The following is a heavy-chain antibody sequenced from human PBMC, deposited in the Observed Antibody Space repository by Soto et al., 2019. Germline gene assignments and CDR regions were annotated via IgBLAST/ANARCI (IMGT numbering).Heavy chain of an antibody. J-gene: IGHJ4*02. CDR2: ISYDGSNK. D-gene: IGHD2-15*01. CDR3: AKGVVVVAATYFDY. CDR1: GFTFSSYG. Sequence: QVQLVESGGGVVQPGRALRLSCAASGFTFSSYGMHWVRQAPGKGLEWVAVISYDGSNKYYADSVKGRFTISRDNSKNTLYLLMNSLRAEDTAVYYCAKGVVVVAATYFDYWGQGTLVTVSS. V-gene: IGHV3-30*18.